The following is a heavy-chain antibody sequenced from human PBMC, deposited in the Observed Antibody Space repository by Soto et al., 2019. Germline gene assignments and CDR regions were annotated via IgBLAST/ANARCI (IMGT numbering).Heavy chain of an antibody. D-gene: IGHD3-22*01. CDR1: GFTFSSYS. CDR3: ARAVSRITMIVVVILSVMDV. Sequence: GGSLRLSCAASGFTFSSYSMNWVRQAPGKGLEWVSYISSSSSTIYYADSVKGRFTISRDNAKNSLYLQMNSLRAEDTAVYYCARAVSRITMIVVVILSVMDVWGQGTTVTVSS. J-gene: IGHJ6*02. V-gene: IGHV3-48*01. CDR2: ISSSSSTI.